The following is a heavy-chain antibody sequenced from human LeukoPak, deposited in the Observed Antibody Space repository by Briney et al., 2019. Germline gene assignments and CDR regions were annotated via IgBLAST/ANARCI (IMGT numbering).Heavy chain of an antibody. J-gene: IGHJ6*02. D-gene: IGHD6-13*01. V-gene: IGHV3-66*01. CDR3: ARDRSTGISPNYYYYGMDV. Sequence: PGGSLRLSCAASGFTFSSSAMSWVRQAPGKGLEWVSVIYSGGSTYYADSVKGRFTISRDNSKNTLYLQMNSLRAEDTAVYYCARDRSTGISPNYYYYGMDVWGQGTTVTVSS. CDR1: GFTFSSSA. CDR2: IYSGGST.